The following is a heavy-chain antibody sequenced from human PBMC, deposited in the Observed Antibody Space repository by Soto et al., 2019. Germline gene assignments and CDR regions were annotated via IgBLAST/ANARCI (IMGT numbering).Heavy chain of an antibody. Sequence: PSETLSLTCTVSGGSISSGGYYWSWIRQHPGKGLEWIGYIYYSGSTYYNPSLKSRVTISVDTSKNQFPLKLSSVTAADTAVYYCAREGIAAAGTTNWFDPWGQGTLVTVSS. CDR2: IYYSGST. J-gene: IGHJ5*02. V-gene: IGHV4-31*03. CDR1: GGSISSGGYY. CDR3: AREGIAAAGTTNWFDP. D-gene: IGHD6-13*01.